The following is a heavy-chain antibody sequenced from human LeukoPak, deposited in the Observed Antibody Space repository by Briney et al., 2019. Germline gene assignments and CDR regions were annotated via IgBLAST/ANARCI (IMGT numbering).Heavy chain of an antibody. CDR2: INPNSGGT. V-gene: IGHV1-2*06. Sequence: GASVTVSCTASGYTFTGYYLHWMRQAPGQGLEWMGRINPNSGGTNYAQKFQDRVTMTRDTSISTAYMELSRLISDDTAVYYCAREVSGDPGGYWGQGTLVTVSS. D-gene: IGHD7-27*01. CDR1: GYTFTGYY. CDR3: AREVSGDPGGY. J-gene: IGHJ4*02.